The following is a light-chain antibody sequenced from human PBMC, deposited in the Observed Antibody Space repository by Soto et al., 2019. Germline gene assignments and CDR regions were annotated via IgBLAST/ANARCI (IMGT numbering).Light chain of an antibody. V-gene: IGKV3-11*01. J-gene: IGKJ4*01. CDR3: QQRGNWPLT. Sequence: EIVLAQSPATLSLYPGERATLSCRASQSVSRSLAWYQQRPGQAPRLLIYDASTRATGIPARFSGSGSGTDFTLTISTLEPEDFAVYYCQQRGNWPLTFGGGTKVEIK. CDR2: DAS. CDR1: QSVSRS.